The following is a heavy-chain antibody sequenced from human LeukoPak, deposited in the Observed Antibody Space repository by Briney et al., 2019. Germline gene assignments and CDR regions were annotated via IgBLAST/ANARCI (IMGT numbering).Heavy chain of an antibody. CDR2: ISGSGDT. Sequence: GGTLRLSCAASGLSFSSYGMTWVRQAPGKGLERVSSISGSGDTYYPDSVKGRFTISRDNSKNTLYLQMNSLRAEDTAVYYCAKWLSGSYFRIGRYFYYYYMDVWGKGTTVTISS. CDR1: GLSFSSYG. V-gene: IGHV3-23*01. D-gene: IGHD1-26*01. CDR3: AKWLSGSYFRIGRYFYYYYMDV. J-gene: IGHJ6*03.